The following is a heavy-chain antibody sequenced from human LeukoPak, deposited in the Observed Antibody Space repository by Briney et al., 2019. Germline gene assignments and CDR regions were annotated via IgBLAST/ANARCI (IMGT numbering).Heavy chain of an antibody. CDR1: GASISSYY. CDR2: IYYSGST. D-gene: IGHD3-10*01. Sequence: PSETLSLTCTVSGASISSYYWSWVRQPPGKALEWLGYIYYSGSTNYKPSLKSRVTISVDTSKNQFSLKLSSVTAADTAVYYCARGGYYGSGNDFRFDPWGQGTLVTVSS. CDR3: ARGGYYGSGNDFRFDP. J-gene: IGHJ5*02. V-gene: IGHV4-59*01.